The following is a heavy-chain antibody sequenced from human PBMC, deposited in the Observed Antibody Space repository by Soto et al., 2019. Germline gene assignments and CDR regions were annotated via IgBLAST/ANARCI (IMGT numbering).Heavy chain of an antibody. V-gene: IGHV3-23*01. CDR3: ARDRSVVVPAAN. CDR2: VGFTNSKT. CDR1: GFTFSDYA. D-gene: IGHD2-2*01. J-gene: IGHJ4*02. Sequence: GGSLRLSCAASGFTFSDYAMSWVRQVPGKGLEWVSTVGFTNSKTKYADSVKGRFTVSRDDSTNTVYLEMHNLRAEDTAVYYCARDRSVVVPAANWGQGTLVT.